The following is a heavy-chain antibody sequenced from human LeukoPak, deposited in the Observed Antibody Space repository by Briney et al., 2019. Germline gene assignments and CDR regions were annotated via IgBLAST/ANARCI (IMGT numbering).Heavy chain of an antibody. CDR1: GGSFSGYY. D-gene: IGHD2-15*01. Sequence: SETLSLTCAVYGGSFSGYYWSWIRQPPGKGLEWIGEINHSGSTNYNPSLKSRVTISVDTSKNQFSLKLSSVTAADTAVYYCARQIRTRGYCSGGSCYSAIDYWGQGTLVTVSS. J-gene: IGHJ4*02. CDR2: INHSGST. V-gene: IGHV4-34*01. CDR3: ARQIRTRGYCSGGSCYSAIDY.